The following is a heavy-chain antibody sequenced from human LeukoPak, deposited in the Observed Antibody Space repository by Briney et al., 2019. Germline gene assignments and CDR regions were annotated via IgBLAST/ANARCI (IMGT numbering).Heavy chain of an antibody. Sequence: GESLKISCKGSGYSFTSYWIGWVRQMPGKGLEWMGIIYPGDSDTRYSPSFQGQVTISADKSISAAYLQWSSLKASDTAMYYCARLVGRYGSNLQFDYWGQGTLVTVSS. V-gene: IGHV5-51*01. D-gene: IGHD5-18*01. CDR1: GYSFTSYW. CDR3: ARLVGRYGSNLQFDY. CDR2: IYPGDSDT. J-gene: IGHJ4*02.